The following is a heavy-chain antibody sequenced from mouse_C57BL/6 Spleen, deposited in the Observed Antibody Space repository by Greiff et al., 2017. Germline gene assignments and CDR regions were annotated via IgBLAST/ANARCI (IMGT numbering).Heavy chain of an antibody. CDR3: ARWDDYDGIPYYFDY. D-gene: IGHD2-4*01. CDR1: GYAFSSSW. Sequence: QVQLKQSGPELVKPGASVKISCKASGYAFSSSWMNWVKQRPGKGLEWIGRIYPGDGDTNYNGKFKGKATLTADKSSSTAYMQLSSLTSEDSAVYFCARWDDYDGIPYYFDYWGQGTTLTVSS. V-gene: IGHV1-82*01. J-gene: IGHJ2*01. CDR2: IYPGDGDT.